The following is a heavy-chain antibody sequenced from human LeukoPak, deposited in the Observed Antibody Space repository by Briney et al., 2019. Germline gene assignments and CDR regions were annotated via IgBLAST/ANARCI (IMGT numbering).Heavy chain of an antibody. CDR2: INHSGST. D-gene: IGHD3-10*01. Sequence: SETLSLTCAVYGGSLSGFYWSWIRQPPGKGLEWIGEINHSGSTNYNPSLKSRVTISVDTSKNQFSLKLSSVTAADTAVYYCARPRVRGVIIRGFDYWGQGTLVTVSS. J-gene: IGHJ4*01. CDR3: ARPRVRGVIIRGFDY. CDR1: GGSLSGFY. V-gene: IGHV4-34*01.